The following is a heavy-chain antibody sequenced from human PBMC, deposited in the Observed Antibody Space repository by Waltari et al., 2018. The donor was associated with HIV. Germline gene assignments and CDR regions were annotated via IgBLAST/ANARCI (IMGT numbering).Heavy chain of an antibody. CDR3: ARGPGFGVVITLLDY. V-gene: IGHV3-74*01. D-gene: IGHD3-3*01. J-gene: IGHJ4*02. Sequence: EVQLVESGGGLVQPGGSLRLSCAASGFTFSSYWMHWVRQAPGKGLVWVSRINSDGSSTSYADSVKGRFTISRDNAKNTLYLQMNSLRAEDTAVYYCARGPGFGVVITLLDYWGQGTLVTVSS. CDR1: GFTFSSYW. CDR2: INSDGSST.